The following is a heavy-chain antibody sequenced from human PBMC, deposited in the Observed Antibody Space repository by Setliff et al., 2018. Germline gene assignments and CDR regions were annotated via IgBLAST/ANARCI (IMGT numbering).Heavy chain of an antibody. Sequence: LRLSCAASGFTFSSYSMNWVRQAPGKGLEWVSYISSSSSTIYYADSVKGRFTISRDNAKNSLYLQMNSLRAEDTAVYYCARGGYSSGWYVTASLNFDYWGQGTLVTVSS. CDR3: ARGGYSSGWYVTASLNFDY. CDR1: GFTFSSYS. V-gene: IGHV3-48*04. CDR2: ISSSSSTI. J-gene: IGHJ4*02. D-gene: IGHD6-19*01.